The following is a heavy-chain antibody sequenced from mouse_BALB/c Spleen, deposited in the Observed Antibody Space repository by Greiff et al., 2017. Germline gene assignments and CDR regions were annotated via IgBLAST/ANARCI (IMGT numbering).Heavy chain of an antibody. Sequence: QVQLQQPGAELVRPGASVKLSCKASGYTFTSYWMNWVKQRPEQGLEWIGRIDPYDSATHYNQKFKDKAILTVDKSSSTAYMQLSSLTSEDSAVYYCARWGGNYPFAYWGQGTLVTVSA. D-gene: IGHD2-1*01. CDR3: ARWGGNYPFAY. CDR1: GYTFTSYW. J-gene: IGHJ3*01. V-gene: IGHV1-52*01. CDR2: IDPYDSAT.